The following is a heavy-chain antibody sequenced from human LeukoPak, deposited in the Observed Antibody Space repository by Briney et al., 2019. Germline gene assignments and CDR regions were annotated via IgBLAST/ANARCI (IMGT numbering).Heavy chain of an antibody. V-gene: IGHV1-46*01. CDR1: GYTFTTYY. CDR3: ARGVSSTSCFDY. Sequence: ASVKVSCKASGYTFTTYYMHWVRQAPGQGLEWMGIINPSGGSTSYAQNRVTMTRDTSTSTFYMELSSLRSEDTAVYYCARGVSSTSCFDYWGQGTLVTVSS. CDR2: INPSGGST. J-gene: IGHJ4*02. D-gene: IGHD2-2*01.